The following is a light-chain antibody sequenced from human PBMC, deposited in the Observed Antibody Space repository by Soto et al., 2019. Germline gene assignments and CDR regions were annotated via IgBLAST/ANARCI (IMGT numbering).Light chain of an antibody. Sequence: DIQLTQFPSFVSASVGDRVAITWRASQDIVNNLVWYQQKPGKAPYLLIFDAYTLRTGVPSRFSGSGSGTEFTLTISSLQPEDVATYSCQHIHNFPLTFGGGTKVEIK. V-gene: IGKV1-9*01. CDR1: QDIVNN. J-gene: IGKJ4*01. CDR2: DAY. CDR3: QHIHNFPLT.